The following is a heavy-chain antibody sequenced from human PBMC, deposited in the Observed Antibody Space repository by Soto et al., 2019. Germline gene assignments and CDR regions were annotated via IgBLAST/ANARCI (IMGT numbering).Heavy chain of an antibody. V-gene: IGHV4-4*07. Sequence: SETLSLTCTVSGGSISSYYWSCIRQPSGKGLEWIVRIYTSGSTNYNPSLKSRVTMSVDTSKNQLSLKLSSVTAADTAVYYCARDENWGYVSIDTWSTGTTLTVSS. D-gene: IGHD7-27*01. J-gene: IGHJ5*02. CDR2: IYTSGST. CDR1: GGSISSYY. CDR3: ARDENWGYVSIDT.